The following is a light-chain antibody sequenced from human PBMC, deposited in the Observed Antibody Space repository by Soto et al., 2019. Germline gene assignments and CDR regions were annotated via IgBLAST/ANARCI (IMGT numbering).Light chain of an antibody. CDR3: QQYGSSPIT. CDR1: QSVDSSY. V-gene: IGKV3-20*01. CDR2: DAS. J-gene: IGKJ5*01. Sequence: EIVLTQSPGTLSLSPGERATLSCRASQSVDSSYLAWYQQKPGQAPRLLIYDASARATGIPDRFSGSGSGTDFTLTISRLEPEDFAVYYRQQYGSSPITFGQGTRLEIK.